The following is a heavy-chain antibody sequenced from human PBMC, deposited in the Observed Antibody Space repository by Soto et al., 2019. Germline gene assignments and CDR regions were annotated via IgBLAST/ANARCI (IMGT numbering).Heavy chain of an antibody. J-gene: IGHJ5*02. Sequence: PSETLSLTCTVSGGSISSYYWSWIRQPPGKGLEWIGYIYYSGSTNYNPSLKSRVTISVDTSKNQFSLKLSSVTAADTAVYYCASSYCGGDCYKNWFDPWGQGTLVTVSS. CDR1: GGSISSYY. D-gene: IGHD2-21*02. CDR2: IYYSGST. V-gene: IGHV4-59*08. CDR3: ASSYCGGDCYKNWFDP.